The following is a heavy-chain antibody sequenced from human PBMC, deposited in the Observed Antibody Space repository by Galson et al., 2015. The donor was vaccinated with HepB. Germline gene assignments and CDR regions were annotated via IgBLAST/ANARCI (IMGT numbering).Heavy chain of an antibody. CDR3: ASPFCIGGNRYPLWY. V-gene: IGHV3-53*01. CDR2: IYSGGHA. Sequence: SLRLSCAVSGFTVSKSYVSWVRQAPGKGLEWLPVIYSGGHAFYADSVQGRFTISRDTSKTTVYLQMRSLRAEDTAVYYCASPFCIGGNRYPLWYWGQGTLVTVSS. CDR1: GFTVSKSY. D-gene: IGHD2-15*01. J-gene: IGHJ4*02.